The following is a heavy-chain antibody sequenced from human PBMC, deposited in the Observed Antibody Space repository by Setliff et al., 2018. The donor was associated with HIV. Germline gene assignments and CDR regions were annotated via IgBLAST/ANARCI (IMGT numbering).Heavy chain of an antibody. CDR1: GYTLSEVS. CDR3: AAGPAELGPPLYYYMDV. Sequence: ASVKVSCKLSGYTLSEVSMHWVRQAPGEGLEWMGGFDPEDGETIYAQKFQERVTITRDMSTSTAYMELSSLRSEDTAVYYCAAGPAELGPPLYYYMDVWGKGTTVTVS. CDR2: FDPEDGET. D-gene: IGHD7-27*01. J-gene: IGHJ6*03. V-gene: IGHV1-24*01.